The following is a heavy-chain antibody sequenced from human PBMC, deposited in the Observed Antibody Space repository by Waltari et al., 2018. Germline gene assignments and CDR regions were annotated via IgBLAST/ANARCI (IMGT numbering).Heavy chain of an antibody. Sequence: EVQLVESGGTLVKPGGSIRLSGEVSGLRVRKIWLGGVRRAPGKGLEWVGRIKSKIDGGSTDYAAPVSGRFSISRDDSKNMLFLEMNSLKTEDTAVYYCAGGPGTYWSGLLDYWGQGAQVTVSS. V-gene: IGHV3-15*02. CDR3: AGGPGTYWSGLLDY. J-gene: IGHJ4*02. CDR1: GLRVRKIW. D-gene: IGHD3-3*01. CDR2: IKSKIDGGST.